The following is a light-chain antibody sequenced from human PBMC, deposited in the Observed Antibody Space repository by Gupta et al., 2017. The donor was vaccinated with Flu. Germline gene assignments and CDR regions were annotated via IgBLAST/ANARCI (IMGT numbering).Light chain of an antibody. V-gene: IGKV3-20*01. CDR2: DAS. J-gene: IGKJ1*01. CDR3: QQYVSSPQT. Sequence: EIVLTQSPGTLSLSPGERATLSCRASQNVIHNYLAWYQQKPGQAPRLLIYDASNRATGIPDRFSGSGSGTGFILTISRLEPEDTAVYYCQQYVSSPQTFGQGTKVEIK. CDR1: QNVIHNY.